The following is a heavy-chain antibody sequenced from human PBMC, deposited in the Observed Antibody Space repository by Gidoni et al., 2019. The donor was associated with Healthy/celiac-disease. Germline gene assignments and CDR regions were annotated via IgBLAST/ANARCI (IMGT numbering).Heavy chain of an antibody. CDR2: ISYDGSNK. J-gene: IGHJ6*02. V-gene: IGHV3-30-3*01. D-gene: IGHD2-2*01. CDR3: ARAPAPPSYGMDV. CDR1: GVTFSGFA. Sequence: QVQLVEAGGGVVQPGRSLRLSCAASGVTFSGFAVPWVRQAPGKGLGWVAVISYDGSNKYYADSVKGRFTISRDNSKNTLYLQMNSLRAEDTAVYYCARAPAPPSYGMDVWGQGTTVTVSS.